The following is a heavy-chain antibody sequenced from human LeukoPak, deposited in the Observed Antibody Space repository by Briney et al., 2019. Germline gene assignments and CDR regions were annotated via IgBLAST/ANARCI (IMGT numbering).Heavy chain of an antibody. Sequence: ASVKVSCKASGYTFTSYGISWVRQAPGQGLEWMGWISAYNGNTNYAQKLQGRVTMTTDTSTSTAYMELRSLRSDDTAVYYCARVGYCSSTSCYVGYYYYYMDVWGKGTTVTISS. CDR1: GYTFTSYG. D-gene: IGHD2-2*01. V-gene: IGHV1-18*01. CDR2: ISAYNGNT. CDR3: ARVGYCSSTSCYVGYYYYYMDV. J-gene: IGHJ6*03.